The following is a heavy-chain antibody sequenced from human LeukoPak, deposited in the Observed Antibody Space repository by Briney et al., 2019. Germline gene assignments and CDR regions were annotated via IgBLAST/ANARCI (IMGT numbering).Heavy chain of an antibody. D-gene: IGHD4-17*01. J-gene: IGHJ4*02. CDR1: GYTFIDYY. Sequence: ASVKVPCKASGYTFIDYYMHWVRQAPGQGLEWMGWINPNSGGTNYAQKYQGRVTMTRDTSISTIYMELSRLRSDDTAIYYCARDRGYGDYNFDYWGQGTLVTVSS. V-gene: IGHV1-2*02. CDR2: INPNSGGT. CDR3: ARDRGYGDYNFDY.